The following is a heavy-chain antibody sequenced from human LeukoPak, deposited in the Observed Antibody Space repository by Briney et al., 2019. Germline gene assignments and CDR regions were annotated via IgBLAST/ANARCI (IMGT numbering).Heavy chain of an antibody. CDR3: ARFKGGTGFDY. CDR2: ISCSGKA. CDR1: GGSITTTDFD. J-gene: IGHJ4*02. V-gene: IGHV4-39*01. Sequence: PWETLTLSCAASGGSITTTDFDWAWIRQPPGPGFPWIATISCSGKAYSYPSLMSRTTISVDTSKNQSSLDVTSVTAADTGLFYCARFKGGTGFDYWGRGILVIVS. D-gene: IGHD3/OR15-3a*01.